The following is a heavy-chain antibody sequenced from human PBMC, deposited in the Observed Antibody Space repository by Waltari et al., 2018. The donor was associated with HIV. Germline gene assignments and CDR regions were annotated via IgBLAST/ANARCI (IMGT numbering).Heavy chain of an antibody. CDR3: AKEGIAGRPSVPDY. D-gene: IGHD6-6*01. CDR2: ISGSGGST. Sequence: EVPLLASGGGLVQPGGSLGLSCAAPGCTFGSYAMSWVRQAPGKGLEWVSVISGSGGSTYYADFVKGRFTISRDNSKNTLYLQMNSLRAEDTAVYYCAKEGIAGRPSVPDYWGQGTLVTVSS. J-gene: IGHJ4*02. V-gene: IGHV3-23*01. CDR1: GCTFGSYA.